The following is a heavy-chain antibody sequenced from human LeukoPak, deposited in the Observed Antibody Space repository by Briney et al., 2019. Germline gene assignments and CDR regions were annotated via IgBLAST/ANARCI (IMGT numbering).Heavy chain of an antibody. V-gene: IGHV3-30*18. D-gene: IGHD1-14*01. CDR2: ISYDGSNK. CDR3: AKVYYFDY. CDR1: GFTFSSYA. J-gene: IGHJ4*02. Sequence: GGSLRLSCAASGFTFSSYAVSWVRQAPGKGLEWVAVISYDGSNKYYADSVKGRFTISRDNSKNTLYLQMNSLRAEDTAVYYCAKVYYFDYWGQGTLVTVSS.